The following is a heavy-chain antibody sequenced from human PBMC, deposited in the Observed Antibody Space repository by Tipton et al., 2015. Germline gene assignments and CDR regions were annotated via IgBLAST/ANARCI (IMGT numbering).Heavy chain of an antibody. CDR3: ARDRGSCSGGSCYHGSDS. V-gene: IGHV4-28*03. D-gene: IGHD2-15*01. CDR2: ISYSGST. J-gene: IGHJ5*01. Sequence: TLSLTCAVSAYSISSDYYWGWIRQSPGKGLEWIGYISYSGSTHYNPSLKRRVTISLDTSKNQFSLTLNSVTAADTAVYYCARDRGSCSGGSCYHGSDSWGQGTLVTVSS. CDR1: AYSISSDYY.